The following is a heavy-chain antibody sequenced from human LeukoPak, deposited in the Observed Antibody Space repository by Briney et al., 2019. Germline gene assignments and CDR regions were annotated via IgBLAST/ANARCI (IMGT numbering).Heavy chain of an antibody. V-gene: IGHV3-30*04. J-gene: IGHJ6*04. D-gene: IGHD3-10*01. CDR1: GYTFRSYA. CDR3: ARNLGFGKFSLPYGMDV. CDR2: ISYDGSNK. Sequence: GGSLRLSCAASGYTFRSYAMHWVRQAPGRGLEWVAVISYDGSNKYYADSVNGRFHISRDNSKHTMYLQMDSLRGEDTAVYYRARNLGFGKFSLPYGMDVWGKGPTVTVS.